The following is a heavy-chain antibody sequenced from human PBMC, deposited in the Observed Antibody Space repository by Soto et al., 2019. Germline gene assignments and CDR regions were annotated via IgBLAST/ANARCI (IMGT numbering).Heavy chain of an antibody. CDR2: INHSGST. V-gene: IGHV4-34*01. D-gene: IGHD3-22*01. Sequence: AETLSLTCAVYGGSFSGYYWSWIRQPPGKGLEWIGEINHSGSTNYNPSLKSRVTKSMDTSNNQLYLKRSSVTAADTAVYYCARSGYYYSMYDYWGQGTLVTVSS. CDR3: ARSGYYYSMYDY. CDR1: GGSFSGYY. J-gene: IGHJ4*02.